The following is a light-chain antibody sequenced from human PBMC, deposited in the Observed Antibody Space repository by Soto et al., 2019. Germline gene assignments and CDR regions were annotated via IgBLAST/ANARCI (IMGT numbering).Light chain of an antibody. CDR1: QGISSY. Sequence: DLQLTQSPSFLSASVGDRVTITCRAGQGISSYLAWYQQKPGKAPKLLIYAASTLQSGVPSRFSGSGSGTEFTLTISSLQPEDFATYYCQQLNSYPLLTFGGGTKVEIK. CDR3: QQLNSYPLLT. CDR2: AAS. J-gene: IGKJ4*01. V-gene: IGKV1-9*01.